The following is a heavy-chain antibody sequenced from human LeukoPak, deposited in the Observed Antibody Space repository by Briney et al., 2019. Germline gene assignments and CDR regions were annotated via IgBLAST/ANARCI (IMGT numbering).Heavy chain of an antibody. J-gene: IGHJ3*02. D-gene: IGHD6-13*01. Sequence: ASVKVSCKASGYTFTSYGLSWVRQAPGQGLEWMGWINTYNGKTNYAQNLQGRVTMTTDTSTSTAYMELRSLRSDDTAVYYCARPRAAAGTSGAFDIWGQGTMVTVSS. V-gene: IGHV1-18*01. CDR1: GYTFTSYG. CDR3: ARPRAAAGTSGAFDI. CDR2: INTYNGKT.